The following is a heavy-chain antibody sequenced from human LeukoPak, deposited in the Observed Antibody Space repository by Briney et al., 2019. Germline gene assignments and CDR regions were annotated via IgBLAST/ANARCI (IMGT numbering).Heavy chain of an antibody. CDR3: ARVMRAVVTTHYGMDV. CDR2: ISSSGSTI. D-gene: IGHD4-23*01. V-gene: IGHV3-11*01. CDR1: GFTFSDYY. J-gene: IGHJ6*02. Sequence: GGSLRLSCAASGFTFSDYYMSWIRQAPGKGLEWVSYISSSGSTIYYADSVKGRFTISRDNAKNSLYLQMNSLRAEDTAVYYCARVMRAVVTTHYGMDVWGQGTTVTVSS.